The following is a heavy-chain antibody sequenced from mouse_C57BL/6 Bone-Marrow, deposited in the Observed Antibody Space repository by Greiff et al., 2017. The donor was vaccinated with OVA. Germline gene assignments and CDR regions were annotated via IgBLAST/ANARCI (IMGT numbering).Heavy chain of an antibody. V-gene: IGHV1-59*01. CDR2: IDPSDSYT. J-gene: IGHJ1*03. D-gene: IGHD1-1*01. Sequence: VQLQQPGAELVRPGTSVKLSCKASGYTFTSYWMHWVKQRPGQGLEWIGVIDPSDSYTNYNQKFKGKATLTVDTSSSTACMQLSSLTSEDSAVYYCARRRVLRYRYFDVWGTGTTVTVSS. CDR3: ARRRVLRYRYFDV. CDR1: GYTFTSYW.